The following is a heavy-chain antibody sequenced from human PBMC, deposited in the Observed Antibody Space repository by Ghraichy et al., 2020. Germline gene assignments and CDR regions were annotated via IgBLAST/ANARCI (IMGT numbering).Heavy chain of an antibody. Sequence: GGSLRLSCAASGFTFSSYAMSWVRQAPGKGLEWVSTISSSGGTTYYADSVKGRFTISRDNSKSTLYLQVTSLTAEDTAVYFCVKDGYDTVAHYPPWFLDHWGQGTLVTVSS. CDR2: ISSSGGTT. J-gene: IGHJ4*02. D-gene: IGHD3-22*01. CDR3: VKDGYDTVAHYPPWFLDH. CDR1: GFTFSSYA. V-gene: IGHV3-23*01.